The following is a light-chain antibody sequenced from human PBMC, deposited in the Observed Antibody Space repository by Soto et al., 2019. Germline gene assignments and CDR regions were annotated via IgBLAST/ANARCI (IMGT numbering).Light chain of an antibody. CDR1: SSDVGGYKY. Sequence: PGQSVTISCTGTSSDVGGYKYVSWYQQYPGKAPRLMIYAVNKRPSGVPDRFSGSKSGNTASLTVSGLQAEDEADYYCSSYAGSNNYVFGTGTKVTVL. J-gene: IGLJ1*01. CDR2: AVN. CDR3: SSYAGSNNYV. V-gene: IGLV2-8*01.